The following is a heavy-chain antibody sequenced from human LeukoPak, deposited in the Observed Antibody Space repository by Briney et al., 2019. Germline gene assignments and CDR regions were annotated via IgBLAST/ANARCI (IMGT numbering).Heavy chain of an antibody. D-gene: IGHD5-12*01. V-gene: IGHV3-30*18. Sequence: GGSLRLSCAASGFTFSSYGMHWVRQAPGKGLEWLAFVSYDGSKKYYSDSVKGRFTISRDNSKNTLFLQMNGLRAEDTAVYSCAKDVKFSWPFYFDYWGQGILVTVSS. CDR1: GFTFSSYG. CDR3: AKDVKFSWPFYFDY. CDR2: VSYDGSKK. J-gene: IGHJ4*02.